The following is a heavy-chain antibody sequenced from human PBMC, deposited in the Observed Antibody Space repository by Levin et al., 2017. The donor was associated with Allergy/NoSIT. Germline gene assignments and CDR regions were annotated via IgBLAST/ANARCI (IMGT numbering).Heavy chain of an antibody. D-gene: IGHD2-2*01. Sequence: SETMSLTCTVSGGSISSGDYYWSWIRQPPGKGLEWIGYIYYSGSSFYNPSLKSRVTISVDTSKNQFSLKLSSVTAADTAVYYCARALGYCSSTSCYVYWFDPWGQGTLVTVSS. CDR3: ARALGYCSSTSCYVYWFDP. J-gene: IGHJ5*02. CDR2: IYYSGSS. V-gene: IGHV4-30-4*01. CDR1: GGSISSGDYY.